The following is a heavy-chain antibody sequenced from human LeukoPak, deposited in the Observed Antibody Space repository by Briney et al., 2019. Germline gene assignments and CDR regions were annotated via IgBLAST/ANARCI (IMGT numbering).Heavy chain of an antibody. Sequence: ASVKVSCKASGYTFTSYDSNWVRQATGQGLEWMGWMNPNSGNTGYAQKFQGRVTMTRNTSINTAYMELSSLRSEDTDVYFCARHSGYDIKFDYWGQGALVTVSP. D-gene: IGHD5-12*01. CDR1: GYTFTSYD. J-gene: IGHJ4*02. CDR2: MNPNSGNT. V-gene: IGHV1-8*01. CDR3: ARHSGYDIKFDY.